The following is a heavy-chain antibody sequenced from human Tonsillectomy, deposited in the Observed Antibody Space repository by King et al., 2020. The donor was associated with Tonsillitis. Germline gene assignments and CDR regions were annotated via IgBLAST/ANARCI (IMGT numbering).Heavy chain of an antibody. V-gene: IGHV3-21*01. Sequence: VQLVESGGGLVKSGGSLRLSCAASGFTFSSYSMNWVRQAPGKGLEWVSSISSSSSYIYYADSVKGRFTISRDNAKNSLYLQMNSLRAEDTAVYYCARVPTIFGVVSPPLFWGQGTLVTVSS. D-gene: IGHD3-3*01. CDR2: ISSSSSYI. CDR1: GFTFSSYS. CDR3: ARVPTIFGVVSPPLF. J-gene: IGHJ4*02.